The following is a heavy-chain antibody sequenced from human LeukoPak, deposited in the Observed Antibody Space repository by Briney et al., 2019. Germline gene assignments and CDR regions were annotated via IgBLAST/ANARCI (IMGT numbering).Heavy chain of an antibody. CDR2: IKSKTDGGTT. D-gene: IGHD6-13*01. CDR1: GFTFSNAW. J-gene: IGHJ4*02. Sequence: GGSLRLSCAASGFTFSNAWMNWVRQAPGKGLEWVGRIKSKTDGGTTDYAAPVKGRFTISRDDSKSTLYLQMNSLKTEDTAVYFCTTRPGIAAAGTDYWGQGTLVTVSS. V-gene: IGHV3-15*07. CDR3: TTRPGIAAAGTDY.